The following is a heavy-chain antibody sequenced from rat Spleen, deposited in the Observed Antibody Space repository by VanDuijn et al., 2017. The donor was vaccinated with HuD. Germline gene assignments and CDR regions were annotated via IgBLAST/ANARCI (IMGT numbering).Heavy chain of an antibody. CDR1: GFSLTSFD. V-gene: IGHV2-13*01. J-gene: IGHJ2*01. CDR3: TGSESQKFMYTTDYYYGLDY. CDR2: IWGNGNT. D-gene: IGHD1-6*01. Sequence: QVQLKESGPGLVQPSQTLSLTCTVSGFSLTSFDIHWVRQPPGKGLEWMGLIWGNGNTHYNSPLKYRLSISRDTSKSQVFLELYSLQTDDTAIYFCTGSESQKFMYTTDYYYGLDYWGQGVMVTVSS.